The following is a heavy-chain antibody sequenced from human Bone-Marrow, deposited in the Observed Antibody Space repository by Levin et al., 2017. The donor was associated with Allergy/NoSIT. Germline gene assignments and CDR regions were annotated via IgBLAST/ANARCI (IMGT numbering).Heavy chain of an antibody. CDR2: INPNSGGA. CDR3: ARGEAYGSSWYDYYSYGMDV. V-gene: IGHV1-2*02. Sequence: GESLKISCEASGYTFNNYYLHWVRQAPGQGLEWMGWINPNSGGAKYAQKFQGRVTMTRDATITTAYMELSRLRSDDTAVYYCARGEAYGSSWYDYYSYGMDVWGQGTTVTVSS. CDR1: GYTFNNYY. D-gene: IGHD6-13*01. J-gene: IGHJ6*02.